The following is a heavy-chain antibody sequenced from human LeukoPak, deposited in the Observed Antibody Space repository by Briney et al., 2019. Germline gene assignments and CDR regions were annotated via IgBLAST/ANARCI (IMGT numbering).Heavy chain of an antibody. V-gene: IGHV1-46*01. Sequence: GASVKVSCKASGYSFTSNYIHWVRQAPGQGLEWMGMIYPSDGSTSYAQKFQGRVTVTRDTSTSTVYMELSSLRSEDTAVYYCARSYYDSSGYYFAYWGQGTLVTVSS. D-gene: IGHD3-22*01. J-gene: IGHJ4*02. CDR1: GYSFTSNY. CDR3: ARSYYDSSGYYFAY. CDR2: IYPSDGST.